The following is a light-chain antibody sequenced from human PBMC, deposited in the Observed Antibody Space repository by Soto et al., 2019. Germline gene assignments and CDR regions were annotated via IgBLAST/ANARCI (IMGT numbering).Light chain of an antibody. CDR3: QLRTYWPPGGYT. J-gene: IGKJ2*01. V-gene: IGKV3-11*01. CDR2: DAS. Sequence: EIVVTQSPATLSLSPGERATLSCRASQSVSSYLAWYQQKPGQAPRLLIYDASNRATDIPARFSGSGSGTDFTLTISSLEPDDFAVYYCQLRTYWPPGGYTFGQGTNLEIK. CDR1: QSVSSY.